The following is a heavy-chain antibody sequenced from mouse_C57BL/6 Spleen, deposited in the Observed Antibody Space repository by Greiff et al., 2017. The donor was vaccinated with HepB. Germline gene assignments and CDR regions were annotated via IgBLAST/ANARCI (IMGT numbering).Heavy chain of an antibody. Sequence: EVQLQQSGAELVRPGASVKLSCTASGFNIKDDYMHWVKQRPEQGLEWIGWIDPENGDTEYASKFQGKATITADTSSNTAYLPLSSLTSEDTAVYYCTGDDFDYWGQGTTLTVSS. CDR2: IDPENGDT. CDR3: TGDDFDY. CDR1: GFNIKDDY. J-gene: IGHJ2*01. D-gene: IGHD2-3*01. V-gene: IGHV14-4*01.